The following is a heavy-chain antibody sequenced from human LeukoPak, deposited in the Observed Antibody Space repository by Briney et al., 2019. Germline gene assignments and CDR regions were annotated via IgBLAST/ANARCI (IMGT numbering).Heavy chain of an antibody. Sequence: PSETLSLTCTVSGGSISSYYWSWIRQPAGKGLEWIGSIYYSGSTYYNPSLKSRVTISVDTSKNQFSLKLSSVTAADTAVYYCARGDSSIDAFDIWGQGTMVTVSS. J-gene: IGHJ3*02. V-gene: IGHV4-4*07. CDR1: GGSISSYY. CDR2: IYYSGST. CDR3: ARGDSSIDAFDI. D-gene: IGHD6-19*01.